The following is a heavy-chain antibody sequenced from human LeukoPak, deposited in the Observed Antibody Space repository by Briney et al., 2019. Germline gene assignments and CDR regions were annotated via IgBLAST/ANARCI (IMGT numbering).Heavy chain of an antibody. V-gene: IGHV1-18*01. D-gene: IGHD3-9*01. CDR3: ARVDDILTGSARWSFDI. J-gene: IGHJ3*02. Sequence: WASVKVSCEASGYTFTSHGISWARQAPGRGLEWMGWISAYNGNTNYAQKLQGRVTMTTDTSTSTAYMELRSLRSDDTAVYYCARVDDILTGSARWSFDIWGQGTMVTVSS. CDR1: GYTFTSHG. CDR2: ISAYNGNT.